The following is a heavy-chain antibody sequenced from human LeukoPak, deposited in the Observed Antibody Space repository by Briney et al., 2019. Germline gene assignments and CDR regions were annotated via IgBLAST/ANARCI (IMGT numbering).Heavy chain of an antibody. CDR1: GFTFSSYA. CDR3: AKDFVMEAWGPPRAFDI. CDR2: ISGSGGST. D-gene: IGHD3-16*01. V-gene: IGHV3-23*01. J-gene: IGHJ3*02. Sequence: GGSLRLSCAASGFTFSSYAMSWVRQAPGKGLEWVSAISGSGGSTYCADSVKGRFTISRDNSKDTLYLQMNSLRAEDTAVYYCAKDFVMEAWGPPRAFDIWGQGTMVTVSS.